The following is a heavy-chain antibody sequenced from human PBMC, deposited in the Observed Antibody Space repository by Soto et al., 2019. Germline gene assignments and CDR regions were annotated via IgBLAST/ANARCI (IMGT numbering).Heavy chain of an antibody. J-gene: IGHJ6*02. V-gene: IGHV5-51*01. CDR3: ARGAVAGTQIAPPPMGV. Sequence: QRDSRKGSEDNCNSDFVLCVLQMHGKGVEWMGIIYPGDSDTRYSPSFQGQVTISADKSISTAYLQWSSLKASDTAMYYCARGAVAGTQIAPPPMGVPGQRPTVTLSS. CDR1: EDNCNSDF. CDR2: IYPGDSDT. D-gene: IGHD6-19*01.